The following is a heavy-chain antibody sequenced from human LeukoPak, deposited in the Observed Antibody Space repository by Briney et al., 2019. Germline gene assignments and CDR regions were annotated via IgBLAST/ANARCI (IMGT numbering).Heavy chain of an antibody. CDR3: ARGISTYGMDV. V-gene: IGHV4-59*08. J-gene: IGHJ6*02. CDR2: LYYSGST. CDR1: GGSISSYY. Sequence: SSETLSLTCTVSGGSISSYYWSWIRQPPGKGLEWIGYLYYSGSTNYNPSLKSRVSISVDTSKNQFSLKLSSVTAADTAVYYCARGISTYGMDVWGQGTTVTVSS. D-gene: IGHD3-10*01.